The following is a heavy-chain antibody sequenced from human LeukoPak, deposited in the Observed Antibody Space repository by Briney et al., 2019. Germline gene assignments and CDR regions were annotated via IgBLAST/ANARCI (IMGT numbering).Heavy chain of an antibody. CDR2: IITNFGTT. CDR3: ARPRTYYDFWRGYPPFDY. J-gene: IGHJ4*02. Sequence: ASVKVSCKASGGTFSNYAISWVRQAPGQGLEWMGGIITNFGTTNYAQKYQGRVTITADESTSTVYMELSSLRSEDTAVYYCARPRTYYDFWRGYPPFDYWGQGTLVTVSS. D-gene: IGHD3-3*01. V-gene: IGHV1-69*13. CDR1: GGTFSNYA.